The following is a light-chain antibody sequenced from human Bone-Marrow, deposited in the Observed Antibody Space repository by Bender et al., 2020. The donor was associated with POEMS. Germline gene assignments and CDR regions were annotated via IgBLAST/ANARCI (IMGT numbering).Light chain of an antibody. J-gene: IGLJ3*02. CDR3: CSYAGSSSWV. V-gene: IGLV2-23*02. Sequence: QSALTQPASVSGSPGQSITISCTGTSSDVGNYNLVSWYQHRPGKAPKLMIYEVGQRPSGVSNRFSGSKSGITASLTISGLQAEDEADYYCCSYAGSSSWVFGRGTKLTVL. CDR2: EVG. CDR1: SSDVGNYNL.